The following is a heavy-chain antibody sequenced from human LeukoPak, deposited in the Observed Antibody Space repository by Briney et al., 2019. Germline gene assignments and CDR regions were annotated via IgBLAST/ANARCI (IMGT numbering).Heavy chain of an antibody. D-gene: IGHD3-16*02. CDR3: ARGGYDYVWGSYLHDY. CDR1: GFTFSSYW. V-gene: IGHV3-74*01. J-gene: IGHJ4*02. CDR2: INSDGGST. Sequence: GGSLRLSCAASGFTFSSYWMHWVRQAPGKGLVWVSRINSDGGSTSYADSVKGRFTISRDNAKNTLYLQMNSLRAEDTAVYYCARGGYDYVWGSYLHDYWGQGTLVTVSS.